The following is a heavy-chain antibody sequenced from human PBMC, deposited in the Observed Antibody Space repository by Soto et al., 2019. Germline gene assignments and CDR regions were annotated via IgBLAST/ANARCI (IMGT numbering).Heavy chain of an antibody. CDR1: GYSFTTYD. V-gene: IGHV1-18*04. CDR2: LSPYNGNT. D-gene: IGHD3-3*01. Sequence: GASVKVSCKASGYSFTTYDISWLRQAPGQGLEWMGRLSPYNGNTHYAQNFQDRVTMTADTSSSTAYMELTGLRSDDTAIYYCATSDDSGFDPWGQGTLVTVSS. CDR3: ATSDDSGFDP. J-gene: IGHJ5*02.